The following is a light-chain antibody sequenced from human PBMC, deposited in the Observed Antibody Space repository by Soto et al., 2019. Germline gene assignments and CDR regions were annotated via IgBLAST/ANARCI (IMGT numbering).Light chain of an antibody. Sequence: QSALTQPASVSGSPGQSITISCTGTSSDVGGYNYVSWHQQHPGKVPKLMIYDVSNWPSGVSNRFSGSKSGNTASLTISGLQAEDEADYYCSSYTSSSILVVFGGGTKLTVL. V-gene: IGLV2-14*01. CDR2: DVS. J-gene: IGLJ2*01. CDR1: SSDVGGYNY. CDR3: SSYTSSSILVV.